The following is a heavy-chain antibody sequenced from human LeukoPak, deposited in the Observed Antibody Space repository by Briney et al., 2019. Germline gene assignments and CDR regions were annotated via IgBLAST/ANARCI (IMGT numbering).Heavy chain of an antibody. Sequence: SETLSLTCTVSGGSISSYYWSWIRQPPGKGLEWIGYIYYSGSTNYNPSLKSRVTISVDTSKNQFSLKLSSVTAADTAVYYCARVMDILTLSPKYYFDYWGQGTLVTVSS. V-gene: IGHV4-59*08. CDR2: IYYSGST. CDR3: ARVMDILTLSPKYYFDY. J-gene: IGHJ4*02. D-gene: IGHD3-9*01. CDR1: GGSISSYY.